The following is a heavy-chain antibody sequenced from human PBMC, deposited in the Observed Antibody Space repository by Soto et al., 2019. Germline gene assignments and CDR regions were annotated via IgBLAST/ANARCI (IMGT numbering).Heavy chain of an antibody. Sequence: QVQLVQSGAEVKKPGSSVKVSCKASGGTFSSYTISWVRQAPGQGLEWMGRIIPILGIANYAQKFQGRVTITADKSTSTAYMEVSSLRAEDAAVYYCARFMITFGGVMGWGQGTLVTVSS. CDR2: IIPILGIA. V-gene: IGHV1-69*02. J-gene: IGHJ4*02. CDR3: ARFMITFGGVMG. CDR1: GGTFSSYT. D-gene: IGHD3-16*01.